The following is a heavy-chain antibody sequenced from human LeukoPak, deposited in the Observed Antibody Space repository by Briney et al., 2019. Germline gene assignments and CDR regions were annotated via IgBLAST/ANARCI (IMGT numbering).Heavy chain of an antibody. Sequence: GGSLRLSCAASGFTSSSYAMYWVRQAPGKGLEWISGIFGSGGSAHYADSVKGRFTISRDNSKNTVYLQMNSLRAEDTAVYYCAKTTVGYSSGRYPGWPVDYWGQGTLVTVSS. CDR1: GFTSSSYA. J-gene: IGHJ4*02. CDR2: IFGSGGSA. D-gene: IGHD6-19*01. V-gene: IGHV3-23*01. CDR3: AKTTVGYSSGRYPGWPVDY.